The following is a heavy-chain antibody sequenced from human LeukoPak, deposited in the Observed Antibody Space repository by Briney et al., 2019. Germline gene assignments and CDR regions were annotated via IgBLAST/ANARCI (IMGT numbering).Heavy chain of an antibody. Sequence: GASVKVSCKASGYTFTGYYMHWVRQAPGQGLEWMGRINPNSGGTNYAQKFQGRVTTTRDTSISTAYMELSRLRSDDTAVYYCAARGSYASLWFDPWGQGTLVTVSS. D-gene: IGHD1-26*01. CDR3: AARGSYASLWFDP. V-gene: IGHV1-2*06. CDR2: INPNSGGT. J-gene: IGHJ5*02. CDR1: GYTFTGYY.